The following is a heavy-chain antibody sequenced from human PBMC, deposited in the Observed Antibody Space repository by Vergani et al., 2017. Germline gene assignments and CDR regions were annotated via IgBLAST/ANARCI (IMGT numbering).Heavy chain of an antibody. J-gene: IGHJ4*02. CDR3: AHIAPLQQLFAIAAAGKTFDY. D-gene: IGHD6-13*01. V-gene: IGHV2-5*02. Sequence: QSTLKESGPTLVKPTQTLTLTCTFSGFSLSTSGVGVGWIRQPPGKALEWLALIYWDDDNRYSPSLKSRLTITKDTSKNQVVLTMTNMDPVDTATYYCAHIAPLQQLFAIAAAGKTFDYWGQGTLVTVSS. CDR1: GFSLSTSGVG. CDR2: IYWDDDN.